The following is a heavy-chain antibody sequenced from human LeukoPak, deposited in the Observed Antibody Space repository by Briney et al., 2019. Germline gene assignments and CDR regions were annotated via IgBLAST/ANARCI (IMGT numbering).Heavy chain of an antibody. CDR3: AKDSRWFGELTLDY. J-gene: IGHJ4*02. D-gene: IGHD3-10*01. V-gene: IGHV3-9*01. CDR1: GFTFDDYA. Sequence: GGSLRLSCAASGFTFDDYAMHWVRQAPGKGLELVSGISWNSGSIGYADSVKGRFTISRDNAKNSLYLQMNSLRAEGTALYYCAKDSRWFGELTLDYWGQGTLVTVSS. CDR2: ISWNSGSI.